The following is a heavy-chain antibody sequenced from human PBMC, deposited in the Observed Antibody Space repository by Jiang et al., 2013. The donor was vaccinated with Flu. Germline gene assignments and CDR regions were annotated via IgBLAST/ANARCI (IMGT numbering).Heavy chain of an antibody. Sequence: GYTFTSYAMNWVRQAPGQGLEWMGWINTNTGNPTYAQGFTGRFVFSLDTSVSTAYLQISSLKAEDTAVYYCARTAGSTMVRGADIWGQGTMVTVSS. J-gene: IGHJ3*02. CDR3: ARTAGSTMVRGADI. V-gene: IGHV7-4-1*02. D-gene: IGHD3-10*01. CDR1: GYTFTSYA. CDR2: INTNTGNP.